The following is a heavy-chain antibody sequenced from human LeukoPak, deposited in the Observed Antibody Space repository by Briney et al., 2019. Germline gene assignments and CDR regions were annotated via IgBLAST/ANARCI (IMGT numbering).Heavy chain of an antibody. CDR1: GGSISSYY. V-gene: IGHV4-59*01. CDR2: IYYSGST. CDR3: ASFSSGWPFDY. Sequence: SETLSLTCTVSGGSISSYYWSWVRQPPGKGLEWIGYIYYSGSTNYNPSLKSRVTISVDTSKNQFSLKLSFVTAADTAVYYCASFSSGWPFDYWGQGTLVTVSS. D-gene: IGHD6-19*01. J-gene: IGHJ4*02.